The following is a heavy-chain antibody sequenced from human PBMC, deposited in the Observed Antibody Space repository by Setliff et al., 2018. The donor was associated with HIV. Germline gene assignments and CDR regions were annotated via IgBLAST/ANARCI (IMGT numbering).Heavy chain of an antibody. CDR3: ARGSSWQYYYYYYMDV. V-gene: IGHV4-59*01. CDR2: IYYSGST. Sequence: PSETLSLTCTVSGGTISSYYWSWIRQPPGKGLEWIGYIYYSGSTNYNPSLQSRVTISVDTSKNQFSLKLSSVTAADTAVYYCARGSSWQYYYYYYMDVWGKGTTVT. D-gene: IGHD6-13*01. CDR1: GGTISSYY. J-gene: IGHJ6*03.